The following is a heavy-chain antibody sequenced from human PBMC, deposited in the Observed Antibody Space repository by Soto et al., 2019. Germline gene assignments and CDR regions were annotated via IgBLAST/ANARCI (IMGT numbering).Heavy chain of an antibody. CDR2: NSGSNVNT. CDR3: ARYITCDY. Sequence: SVKVARKASGYTFTKYGVSGVRQAPGQGLEWMGGNSGSNVNTKYAQKRQGRVTMTTDTSTSAAYMELRSLRADGRGVYYCARYITCDYWGQGTLVTVSS. D-gene: IGHD3-10*01. CDR1: GYTFTKYG. V-gene: IGHV1-18*01. J-gene: IGHJ4*02.